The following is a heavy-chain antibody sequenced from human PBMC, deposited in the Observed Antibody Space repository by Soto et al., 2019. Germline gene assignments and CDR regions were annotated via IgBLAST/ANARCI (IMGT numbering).Heavy chain of an antibody. CDR1: GLTFSSDA. D-gene: IGHD2-15*01. CDR3: ARNAGLCSGGSCSYYYYYGMDV. Sequence: GGSLRLSCAASGLTFSSDAMSWVRQAPGKGLEWVPALSGSGGSTYYADSVKGRFTISRDNSKNTLYLQMNSLRAEDTAVYYCARNAGLCSGGSCSYYYYYGMDVWGQGT. CDR2: LSGSGGST. V-gene: IGHV3-23*01. J-gene: IGHJ6*02.